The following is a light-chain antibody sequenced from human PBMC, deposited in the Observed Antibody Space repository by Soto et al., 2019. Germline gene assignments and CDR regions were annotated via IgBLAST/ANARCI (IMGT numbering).Light chain of an antibody. CDR1: QSVSSNY. Sequence: EIVLTQSPGTLSLSPGERATLSCRASQSVSSNYLAWYQQKPGQAPRLLIYGASSRATGIPDRISGSGSGTDFTLTISSLEPEDFAVYYCQQSSNWPPEITFGQGTRLEIK. CDR2: GAS. CDR3: QQSSNWPPEIT. J-gene: IGKJ5*01. V-gene: IGKV3D-20*02.